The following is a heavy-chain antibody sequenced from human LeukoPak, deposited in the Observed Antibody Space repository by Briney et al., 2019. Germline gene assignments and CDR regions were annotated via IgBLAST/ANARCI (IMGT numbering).Heavy chain of an antibody. CDR1: GGSFSGYY. V-gene: IGHV4-34*01. D-gene: IGHD3-22*01. CDR3: ARDLYYYDSSGYYSRDARKKYYFDY. CDR2: INHSGST. Sequence: PSETLSLTCAVYGGSFSGYYWSWIRQPPGKGLEWIGEINHSGSTNYNPSLKSRVTISVDTSKNQFSLKLSSVTAADTAVYYCARDLYYYDSSGYYSRDARKKYYFDYWGQGTLVTVSS. J-gene: IGHJ4*02.